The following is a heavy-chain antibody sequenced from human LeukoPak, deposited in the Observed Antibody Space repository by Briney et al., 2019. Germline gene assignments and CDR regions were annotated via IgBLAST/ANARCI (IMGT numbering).Heavy chain of an antibody. CDR2: ISGSGDSV. J-gene: IGHJ6*02. CDR3: ARDFWATNYYYGMDV. D-gene: IGHD3-3*01. CDR1: GFIFRNYA. V-gene: IGHV3-23*01. Sequence: GGSLRLSCADSGFIFRNYAMAWVRQAPGKGLECVSAISGSGDSVRHADSVQGRFIISRDNSKSTLYLQMDNLRAEDTALYYCARDFWATNYYYGMDVWGQGTTVTVSS.